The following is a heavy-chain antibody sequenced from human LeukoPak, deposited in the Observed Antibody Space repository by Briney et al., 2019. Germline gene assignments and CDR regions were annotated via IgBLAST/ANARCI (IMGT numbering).Heavy chain of an antibody. D-gene: IGHD3-22*01. CDR1: GYTFTIYA. V-gene: IGHV7-4-1*02. CDR3: ARDHHDSSGYLQYYFDY. J-gene: IGHJ4*02. Sequence: ASVTVSCKASGYTFTIYAMNWVRQAPGQGLEWMGWINTNTGNPTYAQGFTGRFVFSLDTSVSTAYLQISSLKAEDTAVYYCARDHHDSSGYLQYYFDYWGQGTLVTVSS. CDR2: INTNTGNP.